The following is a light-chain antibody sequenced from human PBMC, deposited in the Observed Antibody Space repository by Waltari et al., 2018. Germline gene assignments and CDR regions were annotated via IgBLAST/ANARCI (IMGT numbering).Light chain of an antibody. CDR3: QQYNNWPPRGT. CDR1: QSINDN. V-gene: IGKV3-15*01. J-gene: IGKJ1*01. Sequence: EIVLTQSPATLSVSPGEGATLSCRASQSINDNFAWYQQRPGQAPRLLSFGASTRATGIPARFSGSGSGTEFTLTISSLQSEEFAVYYCQQYNNWPPRGTFGQGTKVEIK. CDR2: GAS.